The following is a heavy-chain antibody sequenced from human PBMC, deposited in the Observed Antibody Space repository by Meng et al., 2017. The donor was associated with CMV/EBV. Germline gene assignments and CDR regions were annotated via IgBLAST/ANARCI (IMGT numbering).Heavy chain of an antibody. Sequence: ASVKVSCKASGYTFTSYYMHWVRQAPAQGLEWMGIINPSGGSTSYAQKFQGRVTMTRDTSTSTVYMELSSLRSEDTAVYYCARDGTQRITMKVGAFDIWGQGTMVTVSS. D-gene: IGHD3-22*01. V-gene: IGHV1-46*01. CDR2: INPSGGST. CDR3: ARDGTQRITMKVGAFDI. CDR1: GYTFTSYY. J-gene: IGHJ3*02.